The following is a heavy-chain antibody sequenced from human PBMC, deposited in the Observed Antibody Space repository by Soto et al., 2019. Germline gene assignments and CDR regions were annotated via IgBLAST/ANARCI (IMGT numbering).Heavy chain of an antibody. CDR1: GGSISSSSYY. D-gene: IGHD3-16*02. CDR3: AREGGGDFTFGGVIVPGNDAFDI. Sequence: PSETLSLTCTVSGGSISSSSYYWGWIRHPPGKGLEWIGSIYYSGSTYYNPSLKSRVTISVDTSKNQFSLKLSSVTAADTAVYYCAREGGGDFTFGGVIVPGNDAFDIWGQGTMVTVSS. CDR2: IYYSGST. V-gene: IGHV4-39*02. J-gene: IGHJ3*02.